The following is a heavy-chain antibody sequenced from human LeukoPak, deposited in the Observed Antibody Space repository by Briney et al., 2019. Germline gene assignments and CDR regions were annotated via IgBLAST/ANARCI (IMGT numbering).Heavy chain of an antibody. CDR1: GFTFSSYG. Sequence: GGSLRLSCAASGFTFSSYGMHWVRQAPGKGLEWVAVISYDGSNKYYADSVKGRFTISRDNSKNTLYLQMNSLRAEDTAVYYCAKEFLWFGSPTVSPQDYWGQGTLVTVSS. V-gene: IGHV3-30*18. CDR3: AKEFLWFGSPTVSPQDY. D-gene: IGHD3-10*01. CDR2: ISYDGSNK. J-gene: IGHJ4*02.